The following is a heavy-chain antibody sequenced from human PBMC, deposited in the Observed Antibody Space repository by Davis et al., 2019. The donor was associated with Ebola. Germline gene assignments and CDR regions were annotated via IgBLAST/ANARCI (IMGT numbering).Heavy chain of an antibody. D-gene: IGHD2-2*01. V-gene: IGHV5-51*01. J-gene: IGHJ5*02. CDR1: GYSFTSYW. Sequence: GESLKISCKGSGYSFTSYWIGWVRQMPGKGLEWMGIIYPGDSDTRYSPSFQGQVTISADKSISTAYLQWSSLKASDTAMYYCARQSDCSSTSCPTEANWFDPWGQGTLVTVSS. CDR3: ARQSDCSSTSCPTEANWFDP. CDR2: IYPGDSDT.